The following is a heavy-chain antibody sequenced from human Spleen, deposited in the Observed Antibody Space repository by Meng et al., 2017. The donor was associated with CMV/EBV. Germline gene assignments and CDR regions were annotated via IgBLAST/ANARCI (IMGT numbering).Heavy chain of an antibody. D-gene: IGHD6-13*01. J-gene: IGHJ3*02. CDR3: VTVAATGARDAFDI. V-gene: IGHV5-51*01. CDR2: IWPTDSDS. Sequence: GESLKISCKDSGSGFTTYWIGWVRQLPGKGLESMGIIWPTDSDSRYGPSFEGHVTISVDKSISTMYLQWSSLRASDTAMYYCVTVAATGARDAFDIWGQGTMVTVSS. CDR1: GSGFTTYW.